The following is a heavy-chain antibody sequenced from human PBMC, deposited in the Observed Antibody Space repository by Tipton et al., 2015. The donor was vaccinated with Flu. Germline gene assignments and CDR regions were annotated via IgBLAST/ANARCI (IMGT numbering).Heavy chain of an antibody. CDR2: INSDGRST. D-gene: IGHD2-2*01. CDR3: GRAIGGSSSH. V-gene: IGHV3-74*01. CDR1: GFTFSSHW. J-gene: IGHJ4*02. Sequence: SLRLSCAASGFTFSSHWMHWVRQAPGKGLVWVARINSDGRSTVYADSVKGRFTISRDNAENSLYLQTNNLRAEDTAVYYCGRAIGGSSSHWGQGTLVTVSS.